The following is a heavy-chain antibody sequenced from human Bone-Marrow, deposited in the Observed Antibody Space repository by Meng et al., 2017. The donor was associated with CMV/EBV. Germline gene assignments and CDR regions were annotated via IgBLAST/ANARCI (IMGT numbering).Heavy chain of an antibody. Sequence: ASVKVSCKASGYTFTSYGISWVRQAPGQGLEWMGWISAYNGNTNYAQKLQGRVTMTTDTSTSTAYMELRSLRSDDTAVYYCATLYTPPEYCSSTSCYSPYNWFDPWGQGTLVTVSS. V-gene: IGHV1-18*01. D-gene: IGHD2-2*02. J-gene: IGHJ5*02. CDR3: ATLYTPPEYCSSTSCYSPYNWFDP. CDR1: GYTFTSYG. CDR2: ISAYNGNT.